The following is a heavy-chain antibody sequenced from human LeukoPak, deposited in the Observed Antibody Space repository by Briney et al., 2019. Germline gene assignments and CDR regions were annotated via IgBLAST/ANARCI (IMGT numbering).Heavy chain of an antibody. D-gene: IGHD3-10*01. J-gene: IGHJ4*02. Sequence: RFQGRVTMTRDTSTSTVYMELSSLRSEDTAVYYCARDGTNGSGFDYWGQGTLVTVSS. V-gene: IGHV1-46*01. CDR3: ARDGTNGSGFDY.